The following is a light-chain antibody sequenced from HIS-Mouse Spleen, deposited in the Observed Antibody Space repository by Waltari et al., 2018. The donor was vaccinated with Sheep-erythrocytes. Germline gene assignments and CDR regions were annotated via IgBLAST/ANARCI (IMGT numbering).Light chain of an antibody. CDR1: SSYVGSYNL. J-gene: IGLJ3*02. CDR3: CSYAGSSTPWV. CDR2: EGS. V-gene: IGLV2-23*01. Sequence: QSTLTQPASVSGSPGQSITISCTGTSSYVGSYNLVSWYQQHPGKAPNLMIYEGSKRPSGVSNRFSGSKSGNTASLTISGLQAEDEADYYCCSYAGSSTPWVFGGGTKLTVL.